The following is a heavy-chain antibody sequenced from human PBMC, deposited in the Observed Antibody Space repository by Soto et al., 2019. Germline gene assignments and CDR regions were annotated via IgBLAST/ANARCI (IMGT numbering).Heavy chain of an antibody. CDR3: ARKIASSWDSFDS. CDR2: IYYSGST. J-gene: IGHJ4*02. CDR1: GDSISSSSHY. V-gene: IGHV4-39*01. Sequence: SETLSLTCTVSGDSISSSSHYWGWIRQPPGKGLEWIGSIYYSGSTHYNPSLKSRVTISGDSSKNQFSLKVYSVTAADTAVYYCARKIASSWDSFDSWGQGALVTVSS. D-gene: IGHD6-13*01.